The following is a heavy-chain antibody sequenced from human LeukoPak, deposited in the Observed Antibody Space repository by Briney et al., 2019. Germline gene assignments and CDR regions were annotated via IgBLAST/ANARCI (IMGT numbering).Heavy chain of an antibody. CDR2: IYYISNT. J-gene: IGHJ4*02. CDR3: ARTQSQSGSYRYYFGY. Sequence: SETLSLTCTVSGASVGSAGYHWSWVRQPPGGGLEWIGYIYYISNTNYNPSLKSRVTMSVDPSKNQFSLKLNSVTAADTAVYYCARTQSQSGSYRYYFGYWGQGTLVTVSS. CDR1: GASVGSAGYH. D-gene: IGHD1-26*01. V-gene: IGHV4-61*08.